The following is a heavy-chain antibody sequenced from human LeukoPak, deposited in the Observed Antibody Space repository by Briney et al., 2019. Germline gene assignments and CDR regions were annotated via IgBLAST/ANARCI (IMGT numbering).Heavy chain of an antibody. CDR1: GYTFTSYG. CDR2: ISAYNGNT. CDR3: ARGGPKDYYYYYMDV. D-gene: IGHD3-10*01. Sequence: ASVKVSCKASGYTFTSYGISWVRQAPGQGLEWMGWISAYNGNTNYAQKFQGRVTMTRNTSISTAYMELSSLRSEDTAVYYCARGGPKDYYYYYMDVWGKGTTVTISS. J-gene: IGHJ6*03. V-gene: IGHV1-18*01.